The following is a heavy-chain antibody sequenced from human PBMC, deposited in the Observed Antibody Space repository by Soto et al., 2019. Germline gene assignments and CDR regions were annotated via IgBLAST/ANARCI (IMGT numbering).Heavy chain of an antibody. Sequence: PGGSLRLSCAASGFTLTDCYMTWIRQAPGKGLEWVSYNSATGAAIYYADSVRGRFPLSRDNSKNTLYLQMNSLRAEDTAVYYCANPAGYWGQGTLVTVSS. J-gene: IGHJ4*02. V-gene: IGHV3-11*04. CDR3: ANPAGY. CDR1: GFTLTDCY. CDR2: NSATGAAI.